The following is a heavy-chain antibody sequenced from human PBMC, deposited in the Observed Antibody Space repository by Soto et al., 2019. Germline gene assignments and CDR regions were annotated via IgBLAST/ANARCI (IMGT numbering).Heavy chain of an antibody. Sequence: GGSLRLSCVASGFSFSDNYMSWIRQAPGKWLEWVSYISFSGDVTRYSDSVEGRFTVSRDNAKKSPYLQMNSLRVEDTAVYYCARENGHPGHNYAMDVWGQGTTVNVSS. J-gene: IGHJ6*02. CDR1: GFSFSDNY. D-gene: IGHD2-8*01. CDR2: ISFSGDVT. V-gene: IGHV3-11*01. CDR3: ARENGHPGHNYAMDV.